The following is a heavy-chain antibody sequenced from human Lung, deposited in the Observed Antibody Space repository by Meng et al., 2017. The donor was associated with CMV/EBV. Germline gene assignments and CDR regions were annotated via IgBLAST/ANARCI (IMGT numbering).Heavy chain of an antibody. J-gene: IGHJ4*02. V-gene: IGHV4-59*11. CDR3: ARGRTPAYYDSSGYYYD. D-gene: IGHD3-22*01. Sequence: SETXSLXXTVSGDSISSHYWSWIRLPPGKGLEWIGYIHYSGSSSYNPSLKGRVTMSLDTSKNEFSLKLRSVTAADTAVYYCARGRTPAYYDSSGYYYDWGQGTXVTVSS. CDR1: GDSISSHY. CDR2: IHYSGSS.